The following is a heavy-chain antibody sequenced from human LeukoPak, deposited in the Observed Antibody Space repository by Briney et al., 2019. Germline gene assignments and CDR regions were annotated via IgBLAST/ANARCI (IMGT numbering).Heavy chain of an antibody. J-gene: IGHJ6*02. CDR2: INHSGST. CDR1: GGSFSGYY. V-gene: IGHV4-34*01. Sequence: SETLSLTCAVYGGSFSGYYWSWIRQPPGKGLEWIGEINHSGSTNYNPSLKSRFTISVDTSKNQFSLKLSSVTAADTAVHYCARALGSAARHYYYYYGMDVWGQGTTVTVSS. CDR3: ARALGSAARHYYYYYGMDV. D-gene: IGHD6-6*01.